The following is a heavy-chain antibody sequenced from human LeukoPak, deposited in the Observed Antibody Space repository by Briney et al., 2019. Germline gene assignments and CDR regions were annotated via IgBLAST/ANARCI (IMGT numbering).Heavy chain of an antibody. V-gene: IGHV1-2*02. J-gene: IGHJ6*02. D-gene: IGHD6-19*01. CDR3: ARDGAVAGEDYGMDV. Sequence: ASVKVSCKASGYTFTGYYMHWVRQAPGQGLEWMGWINPNSGGTNYAQKFQGRVTMTRDTSISTAHMELSRLRSDDTAVYYCARDGAVAGEDYGMDVWGQGTTVTVSS. CDR1: GYTFTGYY. CDR2: INPNSGGT.